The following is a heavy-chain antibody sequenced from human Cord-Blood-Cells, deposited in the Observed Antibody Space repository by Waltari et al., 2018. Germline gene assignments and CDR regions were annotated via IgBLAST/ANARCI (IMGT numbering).Heavy chain of an antibody. CDR1: GGSFSGYY. Sequence: QVQLQQWGAGLLKPSETLSLTCAVHGGSFSGYYWSWIRQPPGKGREWIAEINHIGSPNYHPSVKRLVTIAVDTTKNQFSLKLGSVTAADTAVYYCSALYCSGGSCSPERRYFDYWGQGTLVTVSS. V-gene: IGHV4-34*01. D-gene: IGHD2-15*01. CDR2: INHIGSP. J-gene: IGHJ4*02. CDR3: SALYCSGGSCSPERRYFDY.